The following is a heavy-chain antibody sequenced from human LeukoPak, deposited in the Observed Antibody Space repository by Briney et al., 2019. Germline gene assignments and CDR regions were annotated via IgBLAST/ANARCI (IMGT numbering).Heavy chain of an antibody. J-gene: IGHJ3*02. CDR1: GGSISSGGYY. V-gene: IGHV4-31*03. CDR3: ARDRKTPTPLNAFDI. D-gene: IGHD2-15*01. CDR2: IYYSGST. Sequence: TPSETLSLTCTVSGGSISSGGYYWSWIRQHPGKGLEWIGYIYYSGSTYYNPSLKSRVTISVDTSKNQFSLKLSSVTAADTAVYYCARDRKTPTPLNAFDIWGQGTMVTVSS.